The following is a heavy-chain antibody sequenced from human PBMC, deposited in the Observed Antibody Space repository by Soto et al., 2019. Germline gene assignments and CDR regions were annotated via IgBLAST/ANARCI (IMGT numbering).Heavy chain of an antibody. CDR1: GGSISSGGYY. Sequence: PSETLSLTCTVSGGSISSGGYYWSWIRQHPGKGLEWIGYIYYSGSTKYNPSLKSRVTISVDTSKNKFALKLSSVTAADTAVYSCSRVFPISGGWSVGFDFLGQGTLVTVSS. CDR3: SRVFPISGGWSVGFDF. CDR2: IYYSGST. V-gene: IGHV4-61*08. J-gene: IGHJ4*02. D-gene: IGHD6-19*01.